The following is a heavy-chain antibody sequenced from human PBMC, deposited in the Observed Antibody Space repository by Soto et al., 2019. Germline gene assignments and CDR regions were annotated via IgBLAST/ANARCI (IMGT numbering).Heavy chain of an antibody. CDR3: ARHRNFFDY. V-gene: IGHV1-18*01. J-gene: IGHJ4*02. CDR2: ISPYNGHT. CDR1: GYNFNNYG. Sequence: QDQLVQSGAEVKKPGASVKVSCKASGYNFNNYGITWVRQAPGQGLEWMGWISPYNGHTNYAQKLQGRVTMTTDTSTSTAYMELRSLRSDDTAVYYCARHRNFFDYWGQGTLVTVSS.